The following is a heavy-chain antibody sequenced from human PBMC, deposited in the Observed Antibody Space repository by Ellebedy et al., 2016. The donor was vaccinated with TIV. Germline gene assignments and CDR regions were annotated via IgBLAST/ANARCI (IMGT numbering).Heavy chain of an antibody. CDR3: ARAVDGMDV. CDR2: IYNSGSS. V-gene: IGHV4-30-4*01. D-gene: IGHD2-15*01. Sequence: SETLSLXCTVSGGSISSGHYYWSWIRQPPGKGLEWIGYIYNSGSSYFNPSVQSRVTISLDTSKNQFSLRLTSVTAADTAVYYCARAVDGMDVWGQGTTVTVSS. CDR1: GGSISSGHYY. J-gene: IGHJ6*02.